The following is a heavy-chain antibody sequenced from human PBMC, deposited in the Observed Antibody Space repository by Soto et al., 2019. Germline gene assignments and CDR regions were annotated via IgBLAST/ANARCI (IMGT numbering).Heavy chain of an antibody. CDR2: INTASGRT. J-gene: IGHJ4*02. Sequence: QVQLVQSGAEVKKPGASVKLSCRTSGYTFTHYYIHWVRQAPGQWLEWLGIINTASGRTNSAQDFQGRVIWTTDTSTTTVFLDLSGLRAEDTAIFYCARDLAAGDHWGQGTLVTVSS. CDR1: GYTFTHYY. CDR3: ARDLAAGDH. V-gene: IGHV1-46*01. D-gene: IGHD6-13*01.